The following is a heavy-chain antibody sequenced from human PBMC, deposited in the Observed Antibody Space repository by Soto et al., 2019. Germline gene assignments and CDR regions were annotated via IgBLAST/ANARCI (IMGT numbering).Heavy chain of an antibody. CDR1: GFTFSSYG. Sequence: PGGSLRLSCAASGFTFSSYGMHWVRQAPGKGLEWVAVISYDGSNKYYADSVKGRFTISRDNSKNTLYLQMNSLRAEDTAVYYCAKSLFPATVTTHYYYGMDVWGQGTTVTVSS. V-gene: IGHV3-30*18. J-gene: IGHJ6*02. D-gene: IGHD4-17*01. CDR3: AKSLFPATVTTHYYYGMDV. CDR2: ISYDGSNK.